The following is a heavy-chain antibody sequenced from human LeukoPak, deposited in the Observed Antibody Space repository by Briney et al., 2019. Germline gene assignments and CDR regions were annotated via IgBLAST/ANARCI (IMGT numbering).Heavy chain of an antibody. D-gene: IGHD6-19*01. CDR3: ANTMYSSAWSPFDY. CDR2: IQYDGNKR. CDR1: TFTFSSYG. J-gene: IGHJ4*02. V-gene: IGHV3-30*02. Sequence: GGSLRLSCAASTFTFSSYGMHWVRQAPGKGLEWVAFIQYDGNKRYYADSVKGRFTISRDNSRNTLYLQMNSLRPEDTALYYCANTMYSSAWSPFDYWGRGTLVTVSS.